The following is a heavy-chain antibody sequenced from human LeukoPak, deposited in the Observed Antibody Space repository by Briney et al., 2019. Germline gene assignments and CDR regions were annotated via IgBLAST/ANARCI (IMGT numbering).Heavy chain of an antibody. CDR2: IYSDGNT. D-gene: IGHD6-13*01. V-gene: IGHV3-66*01. CDR3: TRGHYSNTL. Sequence: GGSLRLSCAASGFIVSDKYMSWVRQAPGKGLEWISVIYSDGNTYYSDSVKGRFTISRDNSKNTLLLQMDSLIVEDTAVYYCTRGHYSNTLGGQGTLVTVSS. J-gene: IGHJ4*02. CDR1: GFIVSDKY.